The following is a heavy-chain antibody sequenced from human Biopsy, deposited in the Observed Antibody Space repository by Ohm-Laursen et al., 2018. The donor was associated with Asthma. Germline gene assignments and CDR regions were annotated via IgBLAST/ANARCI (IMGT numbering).Heavy chain of an antibody. D-gene: IGHD3-22*01. V-gene: IGHV1-69*01. Sequence: GPSVKVSCKASGGTFSSYAISWARQAPGQGLGWMGGIIPIFGTANYAQKFQGRVTITADESTSTAYMELSSLRSEDTAVYYCARLNYYDSSGKYLDSWGQGTLVTVSS. CDR3: ARLNYYDSSGKYLDS. CDR1: GGTFSSYA. J-gene: IGHJ4*02. CDR2: IIPIFGTA.